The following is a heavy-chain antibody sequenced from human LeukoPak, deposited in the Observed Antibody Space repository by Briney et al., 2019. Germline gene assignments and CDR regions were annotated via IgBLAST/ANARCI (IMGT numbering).Heavy chain of an antibody. CDR2: IYLGDSDI. J-gene: IGHJ4*02. CDR3: ARHGGTYPPSPFFDY. Sequence: GESLRISCKGSGYRFTSYWLAWVRQMPGKGLEWMGIIYLGDSDIRYSPSFQGQVTISADKSISTAYLQWTSLKASDTAMYYCARHGGTYPPSPFFDYWGQGTLVTVSS. D-gene: IGHD1-26*01. CDR1: GYRFTSYW. V-gene: IGHV5-51*01.